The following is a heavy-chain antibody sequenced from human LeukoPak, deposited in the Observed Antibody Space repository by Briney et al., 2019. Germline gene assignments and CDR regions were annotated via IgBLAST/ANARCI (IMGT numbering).Heavy chain of an antibody. V-gene: IGHV1-24*01. Sequence: ASVKVSCKVSGYTLTELSMHWVLQAPGKGLEWMGGFDPEDGETIYAQKFQGRVTMTEDTSTDTAYMELSSLRSEDTAVYYCARAGPYWDYFDYWGQGTLVTVSS. CDR3: ARAGPYWDYFDY. J-gene: IGHJ4*02. CDR1: GYTLTELS. CDR2: FDPEDGET. D-gene: IGHD2-8*02.